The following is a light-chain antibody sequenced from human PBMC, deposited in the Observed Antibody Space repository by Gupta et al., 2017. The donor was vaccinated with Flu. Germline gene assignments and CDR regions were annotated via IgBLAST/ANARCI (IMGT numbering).Light chain of an antibody. J-gene: IGLJ3*02. Sequence: SYDLTQPPSVSVSPGQTARITCSGDALPRQYVYWYQQKPGQAPLLVIYKDIERPSGIPERFSGSSSGTTVTLTISGVQAEDEADYYCQSADTSDFWVFGGGTKLTVL. V-gene: IGLV3-25*02. CDR2: KDI. CDR1: ALPRQY. CDR3: QSADTSDFWV.